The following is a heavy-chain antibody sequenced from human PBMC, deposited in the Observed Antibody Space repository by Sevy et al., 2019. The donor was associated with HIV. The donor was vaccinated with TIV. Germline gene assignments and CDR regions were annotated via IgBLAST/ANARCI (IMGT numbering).Heavy chain of an antibody. CDR2: ISDTSTTI. D-gene: IGHD3-22*01. J-gene: IGHJ6*02. Sequence: GGSLRLSCAVSGFTFNTYNMNWVRQAPGKGLEWVSYISDTSTTIYYAVSVRGRFTISRDNAKNTLDLQMNSLRDEDTAVYYCASSDATSRFGYYYFAMDFWGQGTSVTVSS. CDR1: GFTFNTYN. CDR3: ASSDATSRFGYYYFAMDF. V-gene: IGHV3-48*02.